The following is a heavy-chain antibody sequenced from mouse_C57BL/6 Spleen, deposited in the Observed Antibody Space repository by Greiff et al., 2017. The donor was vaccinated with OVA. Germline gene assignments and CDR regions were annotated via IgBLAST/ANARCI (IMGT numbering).Heavy chain of an antibody. CDR2: ISYSGST. Sequence: EVMLVESGPGLAKPSQTLSLTCSVTGYSITSDYWNWIRKFPGNKLEYMGYISYSGSTYYNPSLKSRISITRDTSKNQYYLQLNSVTTEDTATYYCARNHTVQEIATRYYGSSYGYFDYWGQGTTLTVSS. D-gene: IGHD1-1*01. CDR3: ARNHTVQEIATRYYGSSYGYFDY. V-gene: IGHV3-8*01. CDR1: GYSITSDY. J-gene: IGHJ2*01.